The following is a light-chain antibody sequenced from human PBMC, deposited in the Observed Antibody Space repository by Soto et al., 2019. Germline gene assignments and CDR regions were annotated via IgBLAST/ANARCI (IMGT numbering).Light chain of an antibody. CDR1: QSVGSD. CDR3: QYCGTSRT. Sequence: ETVMTQSPATLSVSPGGRATLSCRASQSVGSDLAWYQQKPGQAPRLLIYGASTRATGIPARFSGSASGTEFTLTISGLEPEDSAVYYCQYCGTSRTFGQGTKVDI. CDR2: GAS. V-gene: IGKV3-15*01. J-gene: IGKJ1*01.